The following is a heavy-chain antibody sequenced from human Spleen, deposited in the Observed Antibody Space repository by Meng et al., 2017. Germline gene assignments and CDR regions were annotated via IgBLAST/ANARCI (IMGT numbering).Heavy chain of an antibody. V-gene: IGHV4-34*01. D-gene: IGHD5-12*01. CDR2: INPSGGT. Sequence: SETLSLTCAVYGGSFSSYYWSWIRQPPGKGLEWIGEINPSGGTNYNPSLKSRVTISVDRSKNQFSLKLSSVTAADTAVYYCARARGDYWGQGTLVTVSS. CDR1: GGSFSSYY. J-gene: IGHJ4*02. CDR3: ARARGDY.